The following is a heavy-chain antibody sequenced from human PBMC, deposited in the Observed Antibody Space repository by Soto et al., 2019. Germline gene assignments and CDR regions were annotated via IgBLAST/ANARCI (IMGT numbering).Heavy chain of an antibody. Sequence: VGSLRLSCAASGFTFTNYWMHWVRQVPGKGLVWVSRIDGVGTGTSYSDSVRGRFTISRDNAENTLYLQMNSLRAEDTAVYYCTTAFEYWGQGTPVTVSS. CDR3: TTAFEY. CDR1: GFTFTNYW. V-gene: IGHV3-74*01. CDR2: IDGVGTGT. J-gene: IGHJ4*02.